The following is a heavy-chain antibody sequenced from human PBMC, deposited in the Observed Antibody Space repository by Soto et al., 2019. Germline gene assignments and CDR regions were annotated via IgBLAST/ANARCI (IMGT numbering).Heavy chain of an antibody. J-gene: IGHJ4*02. CDR1: GFTFSSYA. Sequence: EVQLLESGGGVVQPGGSLRLSCAASGFTFSSYAMTWVRQAPGKGLEWVSAISGSGGSTYYADSVKGRFTISRDNSKNTLYLQMNSLRAEDTAVYYCAKVWYAASIIVGVGTWGQGTLVTVSS. CDR2: ISGSGGST. V-gene: IGHV3-23*01. CDR3: AKVWYAASIIVGVGT. D-gene: IGHD1-26*01.